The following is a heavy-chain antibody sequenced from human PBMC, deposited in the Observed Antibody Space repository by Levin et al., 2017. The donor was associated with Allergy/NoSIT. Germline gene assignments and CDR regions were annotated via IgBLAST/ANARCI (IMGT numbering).Heavy chain of an antibody. CDR2: ISTTGTI. V-gene: IGHV4-4*07. J-gene: IGHJ4*02. CDR1: SDSIRSYY. Sequence: SQTLSLTCTVSSDSIRSYYWSWIRQPAGKALEWIGRISTTGTIHYNPSLKSRVTVSVDTSRNQLSLRLTSVTAADRAVYYCARENGGGRPFDYWGQGTPVTVSS. D-gene: IGHD3-10*01. CDR3: ARENGGGRPFDY.